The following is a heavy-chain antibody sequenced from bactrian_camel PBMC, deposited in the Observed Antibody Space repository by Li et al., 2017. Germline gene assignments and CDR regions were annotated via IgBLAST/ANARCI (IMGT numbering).Heavy chain of an antibody. CDR2: LDSDGTT. J-gene: IGHJ4*01. Sequence: VQLVESGGGSVQAGGSLRLSCAASGFRFDTYGMSWVRQAPGLRREGVAFLDSDGTTTYSDSVKGRFTISQDYAKNTMYLQMNNLKTEDTAVYYCAPAGRSYVDTKSRARLGQGTQVTVS. CDR1: GFRFDTYG. D-gene: IGHD6*01. V-gene: IGHV3S10*01.